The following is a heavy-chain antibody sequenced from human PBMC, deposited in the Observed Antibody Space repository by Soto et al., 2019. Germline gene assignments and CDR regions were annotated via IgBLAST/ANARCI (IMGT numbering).Heavy chain of an antibody. D-gene: IGHD2-2*01. Sequence: ASVKVSCKASGYTFTGYYMHWVRQAPGQGREWMGWINPNSGGTNYAQKFQGRVTMTRDTSISTAYMELSRLRSDDTAVYYCARLPDIVVVPAAPGGDYYGMDVWGQGTTFTVSS. CDR3: ARLPDIVVVPAAPGGDYYGMDV. V-gene: IGHV1-2*02. J-gene: IGHJ6*02. CDR1: GYTFTGYY. CDR2: INPNSGGT.